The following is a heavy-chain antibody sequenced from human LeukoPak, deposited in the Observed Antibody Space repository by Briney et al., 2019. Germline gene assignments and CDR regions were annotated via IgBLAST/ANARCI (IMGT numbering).Heavy chain of an antibody. CDR2: IYTSGST. D-gene: IGHD6-6*01. V-gene: IGHV4-4*07. CDR3: ARGWVLYSSSSWFDP. Sequence: SETLSLTCTVSGGSISSYYWSWIRQPAGKGLEWIGRIYTSGSTNYNPSLKSRVTISVDTSKNQFSLKLSSVTAADTAVYYCARGWVLYSSSSWFDPWGQGTLVTVSS. J-gene: IGHJ5*02. CDR1: GGSISSYY.